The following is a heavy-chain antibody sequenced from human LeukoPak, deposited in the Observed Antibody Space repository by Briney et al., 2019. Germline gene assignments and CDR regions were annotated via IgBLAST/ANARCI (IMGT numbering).Heavy chain of an antibody. CDR3: ARDLTGDQFFDP. J-gene: IGHJ5*02. V-gene: IGHV4-31*03. CDR1: GGSINKDGYY. Sequence: TLSLPCNVSGGSINKDGYYWSWIRPPPGEGLEWLGYIYYSGSTYYNPSLKSRVTLSVDTSKSQFSLRLSSVTAADTAVYYCARDLTGDQFFDPWGQGTLVTVSS. D-gene: IGHD7-27*01. CDR2: IYYSGST.